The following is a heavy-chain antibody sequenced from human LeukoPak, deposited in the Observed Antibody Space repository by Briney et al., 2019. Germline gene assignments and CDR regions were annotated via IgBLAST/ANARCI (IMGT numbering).Heavy chain of an antibody. Sequence: GGSLRLSCAASGFTFSSHWMHWVRQAPEKGLVGVAHINADGSGTYYADSVKGRFTISRDNSKNTLYLQMNSLRAEDTAVYYCAKLYNWNDFDYWGQGTLVTVSS. CDR1: GFTFSSHW. D-gene: IGHD1-20*01. V-gene: IGHV3-74*01. CDR2: INADGSGT. J-gene: IGHJ4*02. CDR3: AKLYNWNDFDY.